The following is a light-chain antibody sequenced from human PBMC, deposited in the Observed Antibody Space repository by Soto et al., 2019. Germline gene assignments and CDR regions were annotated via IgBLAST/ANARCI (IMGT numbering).Light chain of an antibody. CDR1: QSISSW. J-gene: IGKJ1*01. Sequence: DIQRTQSPSTLSASVGDRVTITCRASQSISSWLAWYQQKPGKAPKLLIYKASSLESEVPSRFSGTGSGTEFTLTISGLQPDDFATYYCQQYNSYWTIGQGTKVDIK. V-gene: IGKV1-5*03. CDR3: QQYNSYWT. CDR2: KAS.